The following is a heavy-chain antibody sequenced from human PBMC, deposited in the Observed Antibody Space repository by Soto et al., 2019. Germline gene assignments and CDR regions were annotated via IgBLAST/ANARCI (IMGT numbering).Heavy chain of an antibody. D-gene: IGHD1-1*01. Sequence: QVQLQQWGAGLLKPSETLSLTCAVNGGSVNSGNYYWSWIRQPPGKGLEWIGEMSHSGGTHFNPSLKSRVTISGDTSKNQFSLKMGSVTAADTALYYCARVERGTATTVVDAFDIWGPGTMVTVSS. CDR3: ARVERGTATTVVDAFDI. J-gene: IGHJ3*02. CDR2: MSHSGGT. CDR1: GGSVNSGNYY. V-gene: IGHV4-34*01.